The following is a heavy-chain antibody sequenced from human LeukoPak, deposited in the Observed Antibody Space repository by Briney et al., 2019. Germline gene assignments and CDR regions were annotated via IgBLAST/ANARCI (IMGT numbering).Heavy chain of an antibody. CDR3: ARDSGSGWYLSFDY. CDR1: GFTFSSYG. D-gene: IGHD6-19*01. V-gene: IGHV3-33*01. CDR2: IWYDGSNK. Sequence: GRSLRLSCAASGFTFSSYGMHWVRQAPGKGLEWVAVIWYDGSNKYYADSVKGRFTISRDNSKNTLYLQMNSLRAEDTAVYYCARDSGSGWYLSFDYWGQGTLVTVSS. J-gene: IGHJ4*02.